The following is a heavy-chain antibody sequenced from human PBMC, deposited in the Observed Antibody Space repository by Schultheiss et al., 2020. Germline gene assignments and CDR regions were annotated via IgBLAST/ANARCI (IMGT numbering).Heavy chain of an antibody. Sequence: ASVKVSCKASGYTFTSYYMHWVRQAPGQGLEWMGIINPSGGSTSYAQKFQGRVTMTRDTSTSTVYMELSSLRSEDTAVYYCARNGCSSWYLPYYYGMDVWGKGTTVTVSS. CDR3: ARNGCSSWYLPYYYGMDV. CDR1: GYTFTSYY. V-gene: IGHV1-46*01. J-gene: IGHJ6*04. D-gene: IGHD6-13*01. CDR2: INPSGGST.